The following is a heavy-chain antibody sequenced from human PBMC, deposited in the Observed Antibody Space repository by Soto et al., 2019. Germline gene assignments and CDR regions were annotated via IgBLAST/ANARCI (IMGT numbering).Heavy chain of an antibody. CDR1: GGSISTHY. CDR3: ARGHCSTTNCHTPDY. J-gene: IGHJ4*02. D-gene: IGHD2-2*01. CDR2: IYYNGYT. Sequence: QVQLQESGPGLVKPSETLSLTCTVPGGSISTHYWRWIRQPPGKGLEWIGYIYYNGYTNYNPSLKSRATISLDTSENHFSLRLSSVTAADTAVYYCARGHCSTTNCHTPDYWGQGTLVTVSS. V-gene: IGHV4-59*11.